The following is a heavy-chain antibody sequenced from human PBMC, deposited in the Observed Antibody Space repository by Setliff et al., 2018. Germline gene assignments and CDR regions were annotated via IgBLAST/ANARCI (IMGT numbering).Heavy chain of an antibody. Sequence: KPSETLSLTCTVSGDSISSSNYYWGWIRQPPGKGLEWIGSIYYSGSTYYNPSLKSRVTISVDTSKNQFSLKLSSVTAADTAVYYCASVVEDYYDSSGYFLPSYYFDYWGQGTLVTVS. CDR1: GDSISSSNYY. CDR3: ASVVEDYYDSSGYFLPSYYFDY. CDR2: IYYSGST. V-gene: IGHV4-39*07. J-gene: IGHJ4*02. D-gene: IGHD3-22*01.